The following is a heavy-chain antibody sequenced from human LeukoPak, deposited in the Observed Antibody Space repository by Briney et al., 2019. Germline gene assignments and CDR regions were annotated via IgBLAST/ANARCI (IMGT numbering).Heavy chain of an antibody. D-gene: IGHD3-10*01. CDR1: GGSISSGDYY. CDR3: ARVYGSGSYYNWRGFDY. J-gene: IGHJ4*02. Sequence: SETLSLTCTVSGGSISSGDYYWSWIRQPPGKGLEWIGYIYYSGSTYYNPSLKSRVTISVDTSKNQFSLKLSSVTAADTAVYYCARVYGSGSYYNWRGFDYWGQGTLVTVSS. V-gene: IGHV4-30-4*01. CDR2: IYYSGST.